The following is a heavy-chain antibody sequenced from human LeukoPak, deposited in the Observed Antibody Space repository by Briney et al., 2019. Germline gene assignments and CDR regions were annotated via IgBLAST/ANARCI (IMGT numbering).Heavy chain of an antibody. CDR1: GYTFTSYG. D-gene: IGHD1-26*01. J-gene: IGHJ4*02. Sequence: ASVKVSCKASGYTFTSYGISWVRQAPGQGLEWMGWISAYNGNTNYAQKLQGRVTMTTDTSTSTAYMELRSLRSDDTAVYYCARGRKILSIVGATALDYWGQGTLVTVSS. CDR2: ISAYNGNT. V-gene: IGHV1-18*01. CDR3: ARGRKILSIVGATALDY.